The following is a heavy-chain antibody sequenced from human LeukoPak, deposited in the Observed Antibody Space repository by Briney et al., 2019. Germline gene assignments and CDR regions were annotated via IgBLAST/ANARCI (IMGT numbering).Heavy chain of an antibody. Sequence: PSETLSLTCTVSGGSISSYYWSWIRQPAGKGLEWIGRIYTSGSTNYNPSLKSRVTMSVDTSKNQFSLKLSSVTAADTAVYYCARERTGRVRGVMGRDYYYYYGMDAWGQGTTVTVSS. V-gene: IGHV4-4*07. CDR2: IYTSGST. D-gene: IGHD3-10*01. CDR1: GGSISSYY. J-gene: IGHJ6*02. CDR3: ARERTGRVRGVMGRDYYYYYGMDA.